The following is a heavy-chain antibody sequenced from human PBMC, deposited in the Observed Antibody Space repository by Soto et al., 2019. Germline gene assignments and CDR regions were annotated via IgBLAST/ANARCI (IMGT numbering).Heavy chain of an antibody. CDR3: AKFNYYGSGFDY. CDR1: GFTFSSYA. CDR2: ISGSGGST. Sequence: EVQLLESGGGLVQPGGSLRLSCAASGFTFSSYAMSWVRQAPGKGLEWVSAISGSGGSTYYADSVKGRFTISRDNSKNTLYRQMNSLRAEDTAVYYCAKFNYYGSGFDYWGQGTLVTVSS. D-gene: IGHD3-10*01. V-gene: IGHV3-23*01. J-gene: IGHJ4*02.